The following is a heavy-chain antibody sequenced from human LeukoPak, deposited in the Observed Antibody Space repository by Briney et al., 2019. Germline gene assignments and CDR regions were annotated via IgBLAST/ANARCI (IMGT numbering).Heavy chain of an antibody. CDR2: IGSDGSTT. V-gene: IGHV3-74*01. CDR1: GFTFSSYW. D-gene: IGHD3-22*01. Sequence: GGSLRLSCVASGFTFSSYWMHWVRQPPGNGLVWVSRIGSDGSTTTYADTVKGRFTISRDNAKNTLYLQMNSLRAEDTAVYYCARERSGSSGYYSAIDYWGQGTLVTVSS. J-gene: IGHJ4*02. CDR3: ARERSGSSGYYSAIDY.